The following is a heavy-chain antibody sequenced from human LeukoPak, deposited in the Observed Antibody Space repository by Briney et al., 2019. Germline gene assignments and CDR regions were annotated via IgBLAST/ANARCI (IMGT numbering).Heavy chain of an antibody. CDR3: ARSKAHLSTSWYGNWFDP. Sequence: SETLSLTCTVSGYSVSSGYYWGWIRQPPGTGLEWIASIYHNGDTLYNPSLRSRVTISLDTSKNQLSLKLSSVTAAYTAVYYCARSKAHLSTSWYGNWFDPWGQGTLVTVSS. CDR2: IYHNGDT. CDR1: GYSVSSGYY. D-gene: IGHD2-2*01. J-gene: IGHJ5*02. V-gene: IGHV4-38-2*02.